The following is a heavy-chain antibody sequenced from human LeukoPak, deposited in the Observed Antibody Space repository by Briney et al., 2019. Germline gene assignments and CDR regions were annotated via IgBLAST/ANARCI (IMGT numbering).Heavy chain of an antibody. Sequence: ASVKVSCKAYGYTFTRYGISWVRQAPGQGLEWVGWISADNGNIDYAQKVQGRLTMTTDTSTSTGYMELRSPRSDDTAVYYCARDVGRYCSGGRCLYYYGMDVWGQGTTVTVSS. D-gene: IGHD2-15*01. CDR3: ARDVGRYCSGGRCLYYYGMDV. J-gene: IGHJ6*02. CDR1: GYTFTRYG. CDR2: ISADNGNI. V-gene: IGHV1-18*01.